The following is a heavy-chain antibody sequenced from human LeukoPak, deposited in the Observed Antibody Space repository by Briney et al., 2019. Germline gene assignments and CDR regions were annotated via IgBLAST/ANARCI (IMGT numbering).Heavy chain of an antibody. D-gene: IGHD6-19*01. V-gene: IGHV3-48*03. CDR3: AREQWLGTYDY. CDR1: GFTFSSYE. Sequence: GGSLRLSCAASGFTFSSYEMNWVRQAPGKGLELVSYISSSGSTIYYADSVKGRFTISRDNAKNSLYLQMNSLRAEDTAVYYCAREQWLGTYDYWGQGTLVTVSS. CDR2: ISSSGSTI. J-gene: IGHJ4*02.